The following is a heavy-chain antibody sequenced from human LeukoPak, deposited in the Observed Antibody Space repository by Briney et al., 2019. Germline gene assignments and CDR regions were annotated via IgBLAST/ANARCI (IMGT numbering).Heavy chain of an antibody. CDR2: IYYSGST. D-gene: IGHD3-22*01. V-gene: IGHV4-61*08. CDR3: ARGDYYDSSGYLYYFDY. Sequence: PSETLSLTCTVSGGSISSGGYYWSWIRQHPGKGLEWIGYIYYSGSTNYNPSLKSRVTISVDTSKNQFSLKLSSVTAADTAVYYCARGDYYDSSGYLYYFDYWGQGTLVTVSS. J-gene: IGHJ4*02. CDR1: GGSISSGGYY.